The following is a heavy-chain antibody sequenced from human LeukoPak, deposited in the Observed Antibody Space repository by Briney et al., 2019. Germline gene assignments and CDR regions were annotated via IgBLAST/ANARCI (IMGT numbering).Heavy chain of an antibody. V-gene: IGHV3-9*01. D-gene: IGHD6-19*01. Sequence: GGSLRLSCAASGFKFDAYAIHWVRQPPGKGLEWVSIISWNGGFMDYAYSVKGRFTISRDNVQNSVYLDMNSLRPEDTAFYFCAKVRGTYSSGFYFDSWGQGTLVTVSS. J-gene: IGHJ4*02. CDR3: AKVRGTYSSGFYFDS. CDR2: ISWNGGFM. CDR1: GFKFDAYA.